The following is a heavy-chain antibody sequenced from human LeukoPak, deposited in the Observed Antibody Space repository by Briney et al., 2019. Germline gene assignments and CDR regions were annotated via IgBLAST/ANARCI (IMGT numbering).Heavy chain of an antibody. Sequence: GTSLRLSCAASGFVFSTYGMHWVRQAPGKGLEWVAVIWSHGNTKKYADSVTGRFTISRDNSKNTLYLEMNTLRAEDTAVYYCARDDDYDDHNTFEMWGHGTMVTVSS. J-gene: IGHJ3*02. CDR1: GFVFSTYG. CDR3: ARDDDYDDHNTFEM. V-gene: IGHV3-33*01. D-gene: IGHD4-17*01. CDR2: IWSHGNTK.